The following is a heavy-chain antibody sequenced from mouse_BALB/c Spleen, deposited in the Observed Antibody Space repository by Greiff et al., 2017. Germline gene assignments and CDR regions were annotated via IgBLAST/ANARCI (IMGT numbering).Heavy chain of an antibody. J-gene: IGHJ3*01. CDR2: ISSGGSYT. CDR3: TREANWDGAY. Sequence: EVQLVESGGGLVKPGGSLKLSCAASGFTFSSYTMSWVRQTPEKRLEWVATISSGGSYTYYPDSVKGRFTISRDNAKNTLYLQMSSLKSEDTAMYYCTREANWDGAYWGQGTLVTVSA. D-gene: IGHD4-1*01. V-gene: IGHV5-6-4*01. CDR1: GFTFSSYT.